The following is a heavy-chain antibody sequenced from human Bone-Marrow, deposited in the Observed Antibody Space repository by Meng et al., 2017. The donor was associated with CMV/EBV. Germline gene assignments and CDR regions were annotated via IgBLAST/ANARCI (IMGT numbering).Heavy chain of an antibody. CDR1: GGSISSSSYY. V-gene: IGHV4-39*01. J-gene: IGHJ4*01. CDR3: ARQTGSIVVVPAAFFDD. CDR2: IYYSGST. D-gene: IGHD2-2*01. Sequence: SETLSLTCTVSGGSISSSSYYWGWIRQPPGKGLEWIGSIYYSGSTYYNPSLKSRVTISVDTSKNQFSLKLSSVTAADTAVYYCARQTGSIVVVPAAFFDDWGHGTLVTVSS.